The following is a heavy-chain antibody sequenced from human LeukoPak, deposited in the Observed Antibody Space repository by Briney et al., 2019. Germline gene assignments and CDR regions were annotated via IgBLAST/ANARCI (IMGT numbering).Heavy chain of an antibody. CDR1: GFTFSSYW. J-gene: IGHJ4*02. V-gene: IGHV3-74*01. Sequence: PGGPLRLSCAASGFTFSSYWMHWVRQAPGKGLVWVSRINSDESTTSYADSVKGRFAISRDNAKNTLYLQMNSLRVEDTAVYYCARAMAGRNFDYWGQGTLVTVSS. CDR3: ARAMAGRNFDY. D-gene: IGHD6-19*01. CDR2: INSDESTT.